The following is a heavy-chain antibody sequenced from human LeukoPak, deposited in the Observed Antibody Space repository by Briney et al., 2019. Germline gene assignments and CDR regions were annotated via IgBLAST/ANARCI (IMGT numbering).Heavy chain of an antibody. D-gene: IGHD4-17*01. CDR3: ARGTITTVTDS. J-gene: IGHJ4*02. V-gene: IGHV4-4*03. CDR1: GGSITSSNW. Sequence: PPETLSLTCAISGGSITSSNWWTWVRQPPGKGLEWVGEIYLRGNTNYNPSLESRVSISVDESKTQLSLRLESVTAADTAVYYCARGTITTVTDSWGPGTLVTVSS. CDR2: IYLRGNT.